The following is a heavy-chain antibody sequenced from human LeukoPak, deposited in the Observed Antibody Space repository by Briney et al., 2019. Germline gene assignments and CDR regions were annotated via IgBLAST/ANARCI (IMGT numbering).Heavy chain of an antibody. V-gene: IGHV3-74*01. CDR1: GFTFSSYW. Sequence: TGGSLRLSCAASGFTFSSYWMHWVRQAPGEGLVWVSRINTDGSSTIHADSVKGRFTISRDNAKNTLYVQMNSLRDEDTAVYYCVRGRSGFYFDYWGQGTLVTVSS. D-gene: IGHD3-22*01. J-gene: IGHJ4*02. CDR2: INTDGSST. CDR3: VRGRSGFYFDY.